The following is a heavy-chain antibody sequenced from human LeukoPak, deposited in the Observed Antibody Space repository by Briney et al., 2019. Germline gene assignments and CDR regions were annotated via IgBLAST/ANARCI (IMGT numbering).Heavy chain of an antibody. J-gene: IGHJ6*03. D-gene: IGHD3-10*01. CDR3: ARVKVLLWFGELSDYYMDV. V-gene: IGHV4-34*01. Sequence: PSETLSLTCAVYGGSFSDYYWSWIRQPPGKGLEWIGRVNHSGSTNYNPSLKSRVTISVDTSKNQFSLKLSSVTAADTAVYYCARVKVLLWFGELSDYYMDVWGKGTTVTISS. CDR2: VNHSGST. CDR1: GGSFSDYY.